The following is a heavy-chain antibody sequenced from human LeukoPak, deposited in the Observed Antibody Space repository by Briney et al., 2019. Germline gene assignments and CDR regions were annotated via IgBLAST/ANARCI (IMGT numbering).Heavy chain of an antibody. CDR3: ARHVGDWPPTYFDY. D-gene: IGHD2-21*02. V-gene: IGHV4-39*01. Sequence: SETLSLTCTVSGGSISSRSYYWGWIRQPPGKGLEWIGSIYYSGSTYYNPSLKSRVTISVDTSKNQFSLKLSSVTAADTAVYYCARHVGDWPPTYFDYWGQGTLVTVSS. CDR1: GGSISSRSYY. J-gene: IGHJ4*02. CDR2: IYYSGST.